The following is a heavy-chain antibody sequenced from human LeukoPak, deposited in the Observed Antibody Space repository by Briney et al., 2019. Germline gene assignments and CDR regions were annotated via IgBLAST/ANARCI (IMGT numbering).Heavy chain of an antibody. D-gene: IGHD2-21*02. V-gene: IGHV3-30-3*01. J-gene: IGHJ3*02. CDR1: GFTFSSYA. Sequence: PGGSPRLSCAASGFTFSSYAMHWVRQAPGKGLEWVAVISYDGSNKYYADSVKGRFTISRDNSKNTLYLQMNSLRAEDTAVYYCARAGVVTAILGAFDIWGQGTMVTVSS. CDR2: ISYDGSNK. CDR3: ARAGVVTAILGAFDI.